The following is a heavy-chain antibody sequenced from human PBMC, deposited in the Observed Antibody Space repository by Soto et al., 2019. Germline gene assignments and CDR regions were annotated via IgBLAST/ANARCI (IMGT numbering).Heavy chain of an antibody. CDR1: GFTFSSYS. CDR3: ARDKSRLAGANFDY. D-gene: IGHD1-26*01. CDR2: ISSSSSYI. Sequence: EVQLVESGGGLVKPGGSRRLSCAASGFTFSSYSMNWVRQAPGKGLEWVSSISSSSSYIYYADSVKGRFTISRDNAKNSLYLQMNSLRAEDTAVYYCARDKSRLAGANFDYWGQGTLVTVSS. V-gene: IGHV3-21*01. J-gene: IGHJ4*02.